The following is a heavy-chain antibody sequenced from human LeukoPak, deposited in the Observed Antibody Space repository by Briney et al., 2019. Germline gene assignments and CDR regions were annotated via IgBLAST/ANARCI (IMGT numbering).Heavy chain of an antibody. D-gene: IGHD7-27*01. J-gene: IGHJ2*01. V-gene: IGHV3-20*04. CDR1: GFTLDEYG. CDR2: INWNGGST. CDR3: ARTWAHYYYFDL. Sequence: GGYLRLSCAASGFTLDEYGMSWVRQVPGKGLEWVSGINWNGGSTGYADSVKGRFTISRDNAKNSLYLQMNSLRAEDTALYYCARTWAHYYYFDLWGRGTLVTVSS.